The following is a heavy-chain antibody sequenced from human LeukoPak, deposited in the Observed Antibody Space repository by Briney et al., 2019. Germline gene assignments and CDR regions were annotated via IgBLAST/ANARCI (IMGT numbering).Heavy chain of an antibody. Sequence: GGSLRLSCAASGFTFDDYGMSWVRQASGKGLEWVSGINWNGGSTGYADSVKGRFTISRDNAKNSLYLQMNSLRAEDTALYYCARADYYDSSGYYYVGGYFDYWGQGTLVTVSS. J-gene: IGHJ4*02. CDR3: ARADYYDSSGYYYVGGYFDY. CDR2: INWNGGST. CDR1: GFTFDDYG. V-gene: IGHV3-20*04. D-gene: IGHD3-22*01.